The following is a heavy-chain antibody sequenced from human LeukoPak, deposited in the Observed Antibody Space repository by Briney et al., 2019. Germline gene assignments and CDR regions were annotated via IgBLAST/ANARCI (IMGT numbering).Heavy chain of an antibody. D-gene: IGHD3-22*01. CDR3: ARARYYDSSGYEGDAFDI. CDR2: ISSSSSYI. Sequence: GGSLRLSCAASGFTFSSYSMNWVRQAPGKGLEWVSSISSSSSYIYYADSVKGRFTISRDNAKNSLYLQMNSLRAEDTAVYYCARARYYDSSGYEGDAFDIWGQGTMVTVSS. V-gene: IGHV3-21*01. J-gene: IGHJ3*02. CDR1: GFTFSSYS.